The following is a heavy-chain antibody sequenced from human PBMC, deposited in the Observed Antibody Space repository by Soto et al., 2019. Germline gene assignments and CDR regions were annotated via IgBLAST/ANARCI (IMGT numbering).Heavy chain of an antibody. CDR2: IKSKTDGGTT. CDR3: TTHARSWNYGHYYYYGMDV. J-gene: IGHJ6*02. Sequence: GGSLILSCAASGFTFSNAWMNWVRQAPGKGLEWVGRIKSKTDGGTTDYAAPVKGRFTISRDDSKNTLYLQMNSLKTEDTAVYYCTTHARSWNYGHYYYYGMDVWGQGTTVTVSS. CDR1: GFTFSNAW. V-gene: IGHV3-15*07. D-gene: IGHD1-7*01.